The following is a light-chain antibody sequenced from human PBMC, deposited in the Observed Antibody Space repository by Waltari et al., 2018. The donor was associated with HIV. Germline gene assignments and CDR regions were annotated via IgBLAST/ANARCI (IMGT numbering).Light chain of an antibody. J-gene: IGLJ2*01. CDR2: EYK. CDR3: ETWDSSLSAVV. V-gene: IGLV1-51*01. CDR1: TSNVGSYY. Sequence: QSVLTQPPSVSAAPGQKVSISCPGSTSNVGSYYVSWYQQFPGAAPRLLIYEYKNLSSGLPDRVSGSQSCTSATLSITALQPGDEADYYCETWDSSLSAVVFGGGTKLTVL.